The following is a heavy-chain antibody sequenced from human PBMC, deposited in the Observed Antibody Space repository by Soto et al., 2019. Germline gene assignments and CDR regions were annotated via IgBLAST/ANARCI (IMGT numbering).Heavy chain of an antibody. CDR2: ISSSGAST. D-gene: IGHD2-15*01. CDR3: AKGIVVVVAAAAYDNYGLDV. Sequence: GGSLRLSCAAYGSTFSSYAISWVRQPPGDGLEWVSAISSSGASTYYTDSVKGRFTLSRDTSKHTLYLQTNRLIAEHTAVYYCAKGIVVVVAAAAYDNYGLDVWGQGTRVTVSS. V-gene: IGHV3-23*01. CDR1: GSTFSSYA. J-gene: IGHJ6*01.